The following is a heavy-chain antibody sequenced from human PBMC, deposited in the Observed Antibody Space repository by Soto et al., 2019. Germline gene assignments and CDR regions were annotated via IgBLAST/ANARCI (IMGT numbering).Heavy chain of an antibody. Sequence: VSVKVSCKASGYTFTSYAMHWARQAPGQRLEWMGWINAGNGNTKYSQKFQGRVTITRDTSASTAYMELSSLRSEDTAVYYCARDELVPAAIVYGMDVWGQGTTVTVSS. CDR3: ARDELVPAAIVYGMDV. D-gene: IGHD2-2*02. CDR1: GYTFTSYA. J-gene: IGHJ6*02. CDR2: INAGNGNT. V-gene: IGHV1-3*01.